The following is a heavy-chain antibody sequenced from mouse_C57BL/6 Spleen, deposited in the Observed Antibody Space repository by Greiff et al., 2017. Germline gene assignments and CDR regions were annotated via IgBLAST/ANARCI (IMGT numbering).Heavy chain of an antibody. CDR2: IDPSDSYT. Sequence: VQLQQPGAELVRPGTSVKLSCKASGYTFTSYWMHWVKQRPGQGLEWIGVIDPSDSYTNYNQKFKGKATLTVDTSSSTAYMQLSSLTSEDSAVYYCARLYYGSSYRYFDYWGQGTTLTVSS. D-gene: IGHD1-1*01. V-gene: IGHV1-59*01. CDR3: ARLYYGSSYRYFDY. CDR1: GYTFTSYW. J-gene: IGHJ2*01.